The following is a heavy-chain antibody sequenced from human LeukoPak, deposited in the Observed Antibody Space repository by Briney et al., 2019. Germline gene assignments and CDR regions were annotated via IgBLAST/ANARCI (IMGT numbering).Heavy chain of an antibody. CDR1: GYTFTSYA. CDR2: ISYDGSSY. Sequence: SCKASGYTFTSYAMHWVRQAPGKGLEWVAVISYDGSSYWYAGSVKGRFTISRDNSKNTLYLQMNSLRAEDTAVFYCARETEAFDNWGQGTLVTVSS. V-gene: IGHV3-30-3*01. CDR3: ARETEAFDN. J-gene: IGHJ4*02.